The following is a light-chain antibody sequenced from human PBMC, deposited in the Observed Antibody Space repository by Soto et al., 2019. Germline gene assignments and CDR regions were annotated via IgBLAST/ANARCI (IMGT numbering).Light chain of an antibody. Sequence: IVLTQSPGTLSLSPGERATLSCRASQSFSRSFLAWYQHKLGQPPRLLIYGASSRATGVPDRFSGSGSGTDFTLTISRLEPEDFAVYYCQHFGSSPTFGPGTTVEIK. J-gene: IGKJ3*01. V-gene: IGKV3-20*01. CDR2: GAS. CDR1: QSFSRSF. CDR3: QHFGSSPT.